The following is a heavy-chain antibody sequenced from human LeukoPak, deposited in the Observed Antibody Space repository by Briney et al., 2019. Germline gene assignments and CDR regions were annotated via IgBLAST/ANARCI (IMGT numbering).Heavy chain of an antibody. CDR3: ARNGVRYFDSKWFDP. CDR2: INPNSGGT. CDR1: GYTLTGYY. V-gene: IGHV1-2*02. D-gene: IGHD3-9*01. Sequence: ASVKVSCKASGYTLTGYYMHWVRQAPGQGLEWMGWINPNSGGTNYAQKFQGRVTMTRDTSISTAYMELSRLRSDDTAVYYCARNGVRYFDSKWFDPWGQGTLVTVSS. J-gene: IGHJ5*02.